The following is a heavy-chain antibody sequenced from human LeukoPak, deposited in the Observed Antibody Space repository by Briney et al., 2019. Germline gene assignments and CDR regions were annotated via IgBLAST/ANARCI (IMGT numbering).Heavy chain of an antibody. J-gene: IGHJ4*02. D-gene: IGHD3-3*01. CDR3: ARHEATYYDFWSGYYSTTAPGSFDY. CDR1: GGSISSSSYY. CDR2: IYYSGST. Sequence: SETLSLTCTVSGGSISSSSYYWGWIRQPPGKGLEWIGSIYYSGSTYYNPSLKSRVTISVDTSKNQFSLKLSSVTAEDTAVYYCARHEATYYDFWSGYYSTTAPGSFDYWGQGTLVTVSS. V-gene: IGHV4-39*01.